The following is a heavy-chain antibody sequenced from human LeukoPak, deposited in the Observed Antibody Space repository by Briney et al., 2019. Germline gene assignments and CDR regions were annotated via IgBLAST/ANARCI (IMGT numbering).Heavy chain of an antibody. CDR1: GFMFSSYG. CDR3: AADIVVVVATPSGNVP. D-gene: IGHD2-15*01. J-gene: IGHJ5*02. V-gene: IGHV3-30*02. Sequence: GGSLRLSCEASGFMFSSYGMHWVRQAPGKGLEWVAFIRYDGSNKYYADSVKGRFTISRDNSKNTLYLQMNSLRAEDTAVYYCAADIVVVVATPSGNVPWGQGTLVTVSS. CDR2: IRYDGSNK.